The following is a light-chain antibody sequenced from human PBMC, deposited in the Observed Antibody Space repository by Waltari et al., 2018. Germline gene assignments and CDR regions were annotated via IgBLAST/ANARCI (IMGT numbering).Light chain of an antibody. Sequence: DIQMTQSPSSVSASVGDRVTITCRASQYISSRLAWFQQTPGTAPKLLIYGASNLQSGVPSRFSGSGSGTDFTLTINSLQPEDFATYYCQQATGFPPFTFGPGTKVDIK. J-gene: IGKJ3*01. V-gene: IGKV1D-12*01. CDR3: QQATGFPPFT. CDR2: GAS. CDR1: QYISSR.